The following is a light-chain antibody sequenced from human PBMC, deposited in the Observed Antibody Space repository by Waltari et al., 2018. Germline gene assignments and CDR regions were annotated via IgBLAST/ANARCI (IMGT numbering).Light chain of an antibody. Sequence: EIVLTQSPGTLSLSPGKRATLSCRASQSVSSNYLAWYQQTAGQAPRLLIYGASSRATGIPDRFSGSGSGTEFTLTISTLEPEGFAVYYCQHYGSSPRTFGQGTKVEIK. V-gene: IGKV3-20*01. CDR1: QSVSSNY. J-gene: IGKJ1*01. CDR2: GAS. CDR3: QHYGSSPRT.